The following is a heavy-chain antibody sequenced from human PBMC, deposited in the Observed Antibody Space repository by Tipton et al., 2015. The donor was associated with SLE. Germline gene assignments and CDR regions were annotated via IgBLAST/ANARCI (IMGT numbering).Heavy chain of an antibody. J-gene: IGHJ3*02. CDR3: ARDRNILYLSASTEVDAFDI. D-gene: IGHD3-9*01. Sequence: LRLSCSVSGASMTNGDFYWSWIRQHPGKGLEWVGDIFYSGYTYYNPSLNSRLTLSVDTSKNDFSLKLTSVTAADTAVYFCARDRNILYLSASTEVDAFDIWGQGTTVIVSS. CDR1: GASMTNGDFY. V-gene: IGHV4-31*02. CDR2: IFYSGYT.